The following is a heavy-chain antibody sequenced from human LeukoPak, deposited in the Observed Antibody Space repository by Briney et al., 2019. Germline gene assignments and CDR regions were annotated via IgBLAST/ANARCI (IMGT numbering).Heavy chain of an antibody. Sequence: EASVKVSCKASGYTFTGYYMHWVRQAPGQGLEWMGWINPNSGGTNYAQKFQGWVTMTRDTSISTAYMELSRLRSDDTAVYYCARAPAPNWVAYYFDYWGQGTLVTVSS. CDR1: GYTFTGYY. CDR3: ARAPAPNWVAYYFDY. J-gene: IGHJ4*02. D-gene: IGHD7-27*01. CDR2: INPNSGGT. V-gene: IGHV1-2*04.